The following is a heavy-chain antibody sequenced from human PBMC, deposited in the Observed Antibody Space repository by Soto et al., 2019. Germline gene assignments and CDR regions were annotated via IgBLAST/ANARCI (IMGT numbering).Heavy chain of an antibody. V-gene: IGHV3-30-3*01. D-gene: IGHD3-3*01. CDR3: AREYYGDYYYYGMDV. J-gene: IGHJ6*02. Sequence: QVQLVESGGGVVQPGRSLRLSCAASGFTFSSYAMHWVRQAPGKGLEWVAVISYDGSNKYYADSVKGRFTISRDNSKNTLYLQMNSLRAEDTAVYYCAREYYGDYYYYGMDVWGQGTMVTVSS. CDR2: ISYDGSNK. CDR1: GFTFSSYA.